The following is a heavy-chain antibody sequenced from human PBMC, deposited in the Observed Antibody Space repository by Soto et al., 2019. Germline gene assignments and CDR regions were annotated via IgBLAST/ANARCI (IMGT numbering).Heavy chain of an antibody. J-gene: IGHJ6*02. CDR1: GGTFSSYA. D-gene: IGHD3-22*01. CDR2: IIPIFGTA. Sequence: SVKVSCKASGGTFSSYAISWVRQAPGQGLEWMGGIIPIFGTANYAQKFQGRVTITADESTSTAYMELSSLRSEDTAEYYCARNLYYYDCSGYRNHMHYYYGMDVWGQGTTVTVSS. CDR3: ARNLYYYDCSGYRNHMHYYYGMDV. V-gene: IGHV1-69*13.